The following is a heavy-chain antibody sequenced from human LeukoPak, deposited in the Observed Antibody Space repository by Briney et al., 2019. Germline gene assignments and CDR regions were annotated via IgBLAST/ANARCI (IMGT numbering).Heavy chain of an antibody. J-gene: IGHJ4*02. Sequence: ASVKVSCKASGYAFTNYAISWVRQAPGQGLEWMGWLSVYNGNTNYARKLQGRVTMTADTSTTTAYMELRSLRSDDTAVYYCARGYCSSATCRHFDYWGQGALVTVSS. CDR3: ARGYCSSATCRHFDY. CDR1: GYAFTNYA. D-gene: IGHD2-2*01. CDR2: LSVYNGNT. V-gene: IGHV1-18*01.